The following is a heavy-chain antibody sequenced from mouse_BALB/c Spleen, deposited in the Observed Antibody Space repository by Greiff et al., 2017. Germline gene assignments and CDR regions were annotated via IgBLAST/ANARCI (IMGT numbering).Heavy chain of an antibody. CDR1: GYTFTSYV. J-gene: IGHJ1*01. V-gene: IGHV1-14*01. Sequence: EVQLQQSGPELVKPGASVKMSCKASGYTFTSYVMHWVKQKPGQGLEWIGYINPYNDGTKYNEKFKGKATLTSDKSSSTAYMELSSLTSEDSAVYYCAKPYYGSTWYFDVWGAGTTVTVSS. CDR3: AKPYYGSTWYFDV. D-gene: IGHD1-1*01. CDR2: INPYNDGT.